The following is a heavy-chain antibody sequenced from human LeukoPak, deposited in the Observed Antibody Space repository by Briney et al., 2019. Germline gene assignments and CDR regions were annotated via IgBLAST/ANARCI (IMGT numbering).Heavy chain of an antibody. CDR3: ARDVGRSYGMDV. Sequence: PGGSLRLSCAASGFTFSSYSMNWVRQAPGKGLEWVSSISSSSSYIYYADSVKGRFTIPRDNAKNSLYLQMNSLRAEDTAVYYCARDVGRSYGMDVWGQGTTVTVSS. V-gene: IGHV3-21*01. CDR1: GFTFSSYS. D-gene: IGHD3-10*01. CDR2: ISSSSSYI. J-gene: IGHJ6*02.